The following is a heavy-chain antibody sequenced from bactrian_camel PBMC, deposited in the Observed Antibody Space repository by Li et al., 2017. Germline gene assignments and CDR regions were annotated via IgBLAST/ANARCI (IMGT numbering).Heavy chain of an antibody. CDR3: AAGGCMYGHGDPRGYAY. D-gene: IGHD1*01. J-gene: IGHJ4*01. V-gene: IGHV3S31*01. CDR1: GFTFSTST. CDR2: INGGGGTI. Sequence: VQLVESGGGTVQAGGSLRLSCAASGFTFSTSTMSWLRQTPKKGLEWVSSINGGGGTIHYLGSVKGRFTISRDNAKNTLYLQMSNLEPEDTAMYYCAAGGCMYGHGDPRGYAYWGQGTQVTVS.